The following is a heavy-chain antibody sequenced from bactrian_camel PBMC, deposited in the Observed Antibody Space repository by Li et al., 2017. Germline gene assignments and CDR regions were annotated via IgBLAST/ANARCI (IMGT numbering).Heavy chain of an antibody. V-gene: IGHV3S53*01. CDR1: GYTFSTYY. J-gene: IGHJ4*01. Sequence: HVQLVESGGGSVQPGGSLRLSCHASGYTFSTYYMGWFRQVPGKGREEVAIIDRSGSTDYADSVQGRFTISQDDTKSSVYLEMTMLEPEDTAIYYCAAGFSGLLKAWETLSRWSYWGQGTQVTVS. CDR3: AAGFSGLLKAWETLSRWSY. CDR2: IDRSGST. D-gene: IGHD1*01.